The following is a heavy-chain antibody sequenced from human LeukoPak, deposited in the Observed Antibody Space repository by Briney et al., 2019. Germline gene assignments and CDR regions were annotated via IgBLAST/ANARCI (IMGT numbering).Heavy chain of an antibody. CDR2: IGTAGDT. V-gene: IGHV3-13*01. D-gene: IGHD6-13*01. CDR1: GFTFSSYD. CDR3: ARVASAAGNSGGLDY. J-gene: IGHJ4*02. Sequence: GGSLRLSCAASGFTFSSYDMHWVRQATGKGLEWVSAIGTAGDTYYPGSVKGRFTISRENAKNSLYLQMNSLRAGDTAVYYCARVASAAGNSGGLDYWGQGTLVTVSS.